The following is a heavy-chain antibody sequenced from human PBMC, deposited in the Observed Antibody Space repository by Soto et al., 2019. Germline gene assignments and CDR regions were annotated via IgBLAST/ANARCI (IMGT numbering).Heavy chain of an antibody. V-gene: IGHV4-34*01. J-gene: IGHJ6*02. Sequence: PSETLSLTCAVYGGSFSGYYWSWLRQPPGKGLEWIGEINHSGSPNYNPSLKSRVTISVDTSKNQFSLKLSSVTAADTAVYYCARGGGWKGYYYYGMDVWGQGTTVTV. CDR3: ARGGGWKGYYYYGMDV. CDR1: GGSFSGYY. CDR2: INHSGSP. D-gene: IGHD1-1*01.